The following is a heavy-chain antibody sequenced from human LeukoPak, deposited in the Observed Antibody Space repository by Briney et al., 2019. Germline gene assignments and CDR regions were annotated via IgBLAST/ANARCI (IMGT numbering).Heavy chain of an antibody. V-gene: IGHV5-51*01. CDR1: GYSFTSYW. Sequence: GESLKISCKGSGYSFTSYWIGWVRQMPGKGLEWMGIIYPGDSDTRYSPSFQGQVTISADKSISTAYLQWSSLKASDTAMYYCARRYYGILTGFAFDIWGQGTMVTVSS. CDR3: ARRYYGILTGFAFDI. J-gene: IGHJ3*02. CDR2: IYPGDSDT. D-gene: IGHD3-9*01.